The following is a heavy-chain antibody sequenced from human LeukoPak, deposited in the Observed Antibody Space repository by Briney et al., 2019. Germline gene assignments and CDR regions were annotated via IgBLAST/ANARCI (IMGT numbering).Heavy chain of an antibody. CDR3: AKRGAVAGPDSGFDY. CDR1: GLTFSSYG. D-gene: IGHD6-19*01. J-gene: IGHJ4*02. Sequence: GGSLRLSCAASGLTFSSYGMHWVRQAPGKGLEWVAVISYDGSNKYYADSVKGRFTISRDNSENTLYVQMTSLRAEDTAIYYCAKRGAVAGPDSGFDYWGQGTLVTVSS. CDR2: ISYDGSNK. V-gene: IGHV3-30*18.